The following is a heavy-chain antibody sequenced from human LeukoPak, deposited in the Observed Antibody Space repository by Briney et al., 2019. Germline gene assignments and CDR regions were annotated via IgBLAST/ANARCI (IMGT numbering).Heavy chain of an antibody. V-gene: IGHV1-2*05. CDR1: GYSFTAHF. J-gene: IGHJ4*02. D-gene: IGHD3-22*01. Sequence: ASVRVSCKASGYSFTAHFIHWIRQAPGQGLEWMGQSNPDNVGTKYAPKFQGRVTMTGDTSIATAYMCVRESYDRSSDRHERTFDCWGRGTLVTVSS. CDR2: SNPDNVGT. CDR3: TFDC.